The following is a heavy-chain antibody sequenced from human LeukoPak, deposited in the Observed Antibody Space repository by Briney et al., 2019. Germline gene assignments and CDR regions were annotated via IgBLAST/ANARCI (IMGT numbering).Heavy chain of an antibody. CDR2: IRSKAYGGTT. J-gene: IGHJ4*02. V-gene: IGHV3-49*03. CDR3: TRVGYCSSTSCYTQGGFDY. Sequence: GSLRLSCTASGFTFGDYAMSWFRQAPGKGLEWVGFIRSKAYGGTTEYAASVKGRFTISRDDSKSIAYLQMNSLKTEDTAVYYCTRVGYCSSTSCYTQGGFDYWGQGTLVTVSS. D-gene: IGHD2-2*02. CDR1: GFTFGDYA.